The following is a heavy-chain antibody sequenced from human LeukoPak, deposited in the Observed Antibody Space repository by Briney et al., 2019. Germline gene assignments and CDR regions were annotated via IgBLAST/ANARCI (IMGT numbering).Heavy chain of an antibody. CDR1: GFTFSSYA. CDR2: ISGSGGST. V-gene: IGHV3-23*01. CDR3: ARLEGSGKLGWFDP. Sequence: GGSLRLSCAASGFTFSSYAMSWVRQAPGKGLEWVSAISGSGGSTYYADSVKGRFTISRDNAKNSLYLQMNSLRAEDTAVYYCARLEGSGKLGWFDPWGQGTLVTVSS. J-gene: IGHJ5*02. D-gene: IGHD3-10*01.